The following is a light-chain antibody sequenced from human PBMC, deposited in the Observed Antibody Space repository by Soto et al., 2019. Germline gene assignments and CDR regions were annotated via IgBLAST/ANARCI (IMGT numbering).Light chain of an antibody. CDR2: GAS. CDR3: QKYDSAPLT. Sequence: DIQMTQSPSSLPASVGDRVTISCRASQGFSNPLAWYQQKPGEVPTLLIYGASILQSGVPSRFSGSGSGTEFTLTIGSLQPEDVATYYCQKYDSAPLTFGGGTKVEIK. V-gene: IGKV1-27*01. J-gene: IGKJ4*01. CDR1: QGFSNP.